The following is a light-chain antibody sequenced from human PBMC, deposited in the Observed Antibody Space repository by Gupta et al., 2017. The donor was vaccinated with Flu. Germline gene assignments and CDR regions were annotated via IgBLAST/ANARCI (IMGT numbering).Light chain of an antibody. CDR1: QRISTY. CDR2: VAS. Sequence: PSPLSASVGDRVTITCRANQRISTYLNWYQQKPDKAPKLLVYVASTVQDGVPSRFNGSGSGTDFTLTINRRQPEDFATYYCQQSDSTPFTFGHGTXVDIK. CDR3: QQSDSTPFT. J-gene: IGKJ3*01. V-gene: IGKV1-39*01.